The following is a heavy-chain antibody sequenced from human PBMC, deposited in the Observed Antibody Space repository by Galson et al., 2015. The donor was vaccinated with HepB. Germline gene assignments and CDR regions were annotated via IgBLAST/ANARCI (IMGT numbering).Heavy chain of an antibody. CDR3: AKGEIDSAWYKGDYCLDP. V-gene: IGHV3-23*01. CDR1: GFSFRNYA. CDR2: IGGSGDKS. D-gene: IGHD6-19*01. J-gene: IGHJ2*01. Sequence: SLRLSCAASGFSFRNYAMTWVRQATGRGLEWVSVIGGSGDKSDYADSVKGRFTISRDNSNNTLYLLMHSLRVEDTATYYCAKGEIDSAWYKGDYCLDPWGRGTVVTVSS.